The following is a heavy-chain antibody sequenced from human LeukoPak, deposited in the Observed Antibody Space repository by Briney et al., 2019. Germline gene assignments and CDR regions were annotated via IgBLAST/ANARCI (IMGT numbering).Heavy chain of an antibody. D-gene: IGHD5-12*01. Sequence: GASAKVSCKASGYTFTGYYMHWVRQAPGQGLEWMGWINPNSGGTNYAQKFQGRVTMTRDTSISTAYMELSRLRSDDTAVYYCASVYSGYDYRDAFDIWGQGTMVTVSS. CDR3: ASVYSGYDYRDAFDI. CDR1: GYTFTGYY. J-gene: IGHJ3*02. CDR2: INPNSGGT. V-gene: IGHV1-2*02.